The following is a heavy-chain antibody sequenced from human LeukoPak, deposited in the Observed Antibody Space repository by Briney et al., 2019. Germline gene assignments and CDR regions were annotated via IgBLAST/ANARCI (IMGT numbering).Heavy chain of an antibody. Sequence: GGSLRLSCVASGLTFSSYGMHWVRQAPGKGLEWVAVMSSDGSYENYADSVKGRFTISRDNSKNTLYLQMNSLRAEDTAVYFCASQISTGYWGQGTPVTVSS. CDR2: MSSDGSYE. CDR1: GLTFSSYG. D-gene: IGHD2/OR15-2a*01. CDR3: ASQISTGY. V-gene: IGHV3-30*03. J-gene: IGHJ4*02.